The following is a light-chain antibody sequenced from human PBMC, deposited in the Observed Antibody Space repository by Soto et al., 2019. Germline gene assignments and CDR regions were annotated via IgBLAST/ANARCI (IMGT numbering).Light chain of an antibody. CDR2: GAS. CDR1: QGISSH. CDR3: QQFSGYPLT. J-gene: IGKJ5*01. Sequence: IQLTQSPSSLSASVGDRVTITCRASQGISSHLAWYQQRPGKAPVLLIYGASNLQSGVPSRSSGSGSGTAFTLTISSLQPEDFATYYCQQFSGYPLTFGQGTRLEIK. V-gene: IGKV1-9*01.